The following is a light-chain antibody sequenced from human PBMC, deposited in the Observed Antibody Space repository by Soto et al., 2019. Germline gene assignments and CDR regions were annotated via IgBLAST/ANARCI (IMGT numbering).Light chain of an antibody. CDR3: QQYNDWTRT. Sequence: EILLTQYPATLSVSPGESVTLSWRASQLFRSNLAWYQRRPGKAPRLLIYGSSTRATGVPARLSGRAYGTEFTITISSMKYEDFGVYYCQQYNDWTRTFGHGTRLEIK. CDR1: QLFRSN. CDR2: GSS. V-gene: IGKV3-15*01. J-gene: IGKJ5*01.